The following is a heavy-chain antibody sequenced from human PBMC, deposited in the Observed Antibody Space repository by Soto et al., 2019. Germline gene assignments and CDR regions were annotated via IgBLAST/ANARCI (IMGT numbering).Heavy chain of an antibody. CDR3: ARDQIAARSYYYYMDV. D-gene: IGHD6-6*01. Sequence: PGGSLRLSCAASGFTFSSYSMNWVRQAPGKGLEWVSYISSSSSTIYYADSVKGRFTISRDNAKNSLYLQMNSLRAEDTAVYYCARDQIAARSYYYYMDVWGKGTTVTVSS. CDR1: GFTFSSYS. J-gene: IGHJ6*03. V-gene: IGHV3-48*01. CDR2: ISSSSSTI.